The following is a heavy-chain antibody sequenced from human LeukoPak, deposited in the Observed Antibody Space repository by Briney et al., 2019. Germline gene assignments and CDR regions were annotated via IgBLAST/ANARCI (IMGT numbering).Heavy chain of an antibody. CDR3: ARVLMDSSWPPDYGMDV. J-gene: IGHJ6*04. Sequence: ASVKVSCKASGGTFSSYSISWVRQAPGQGLEWMGRIIPIFGTANYAQKFQGRVTITADKSTNTAYMELSSLRSEDTAVYYCARVLMDSSWPPDYGMDVWGKGTTVTVSS. CDR2: IIPIFGTA. V-gene: IGHV1-69*08. CDR1: GGTFSSYS. D-gene: IGHD6-13*01.